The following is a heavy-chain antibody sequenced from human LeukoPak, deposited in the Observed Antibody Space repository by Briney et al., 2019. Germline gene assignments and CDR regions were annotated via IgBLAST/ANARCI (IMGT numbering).Heavy chain of an antibody. Sequence: GGSLRLSCAASGFTFSIYEMNWVRQAPGKGLEWVSYISSSGSTIYYADSVKGRFTISRDNAKNSLYLQMNSLRAEDTAVYYCARGLLLWFGELLPPSDYWGEGTVVSVSS. CDR3: ARGLLLWFGELLPPSDY. CDR2: ISSSGSTI. D-gene: IGHD3-10*01. J-gene: IGHJ4*02. V-gene: IGHV3-48*03. CDR1: GFTFSIYE.